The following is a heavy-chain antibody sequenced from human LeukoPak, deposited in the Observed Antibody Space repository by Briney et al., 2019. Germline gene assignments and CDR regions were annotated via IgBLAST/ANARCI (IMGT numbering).Heavy chain of an antibody. D-gene: IGHD2/OR15-2a*01. CDR3: AREYRGSRYF. Sequence: GGSLRLSCAASGFTFSNYWMSWVRQAPGKGLEWVANIKQDGSEKYYVDSVKGRFTISRDNAKNSLYLQMNSLRVEDTAVYYCAREYRGSRYFRGQGTLVTVSS. CDR2: IKQDGSEK. V-gene: IGHV3-7*01. J-gene: IGHJ4*02. CDR1: GFTFSNYW.